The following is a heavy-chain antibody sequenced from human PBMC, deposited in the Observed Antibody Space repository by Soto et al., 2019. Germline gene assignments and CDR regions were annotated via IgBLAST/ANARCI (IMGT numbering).Heavy chain of an antibody. V-gene: IGHV1-58*02. Sequence: SMKVSCKASGFTFTSSAMQWARQARGQRLEWIGWIVVGSSNTNYAQKFQERVTITRDMSTSTAYMELSSLRSEDTAVYYCAAARGNCSGGSCSPDDDAFDIWGQRTMVTVSS. J-gene: IGHJ3*02. CDR2: IVVGSSNT. D-gene: IGHD2-15*01. CDR1: GFTFTSSA. CDR3: AAARGNCSGGSCSPDDDAFDI.